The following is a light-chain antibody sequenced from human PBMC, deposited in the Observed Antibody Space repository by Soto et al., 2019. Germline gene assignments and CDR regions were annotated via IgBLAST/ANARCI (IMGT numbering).Light chain of an antibody. J-gene: IGKJ2*01. CDR2: DVF. CDR1: QSISRW. CDR3: QQYSTHSS. V-gene: IGKV1-5*01. Sequence: DIPMTQSPSTPSASVGDRVTITCRVSQSISRWLAWYQLKPGTAPKLLIYDVFNLQSGVPSRFSGSASGTEFSLTIGSLPPYDYPIYNCQQYSTHSSFSHRTKLYI.